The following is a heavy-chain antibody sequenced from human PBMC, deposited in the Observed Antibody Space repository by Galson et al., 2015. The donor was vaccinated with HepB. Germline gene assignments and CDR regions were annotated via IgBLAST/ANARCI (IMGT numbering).Heavy chain of an antibody. D-gene: IGHD3-10*01. CDR3: ARGFVYYYGSGSPYYFDY. CDR1: GGSISSGGYS. CDR2: IYYSGST. J-gene: IGHJ4*02. Sequence: TLSLTCAVSGGSISSGGYSWSWIRQPPGKGLEWIGYIYYSGSTYYNPSLKSRVTISVDTSKNQFSLKLSSVTAADTAVYYCARGFVYYYGSGSPYYFDYWGQGTLVTVSS. V-gene: IGHV4-30-4*07.